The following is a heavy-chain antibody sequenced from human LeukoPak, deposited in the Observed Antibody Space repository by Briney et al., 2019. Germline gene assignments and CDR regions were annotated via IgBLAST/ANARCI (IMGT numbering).Heavy chain of an antibody. CDR3: ARHSPKTYSSGWLEYFQH. V-gene: IGHV4-39*01. D-gene: IGHD6-19*01. J-gene: IGHJ1*01. CDR2: IYYSGST. Sequence: SETLSLTCTVSGGSISSSSYYWGWIRQPPGKGLEWIGSIYYSGSTYYNPSLKSRVTISVDTSKNQFSLKLSSVTAADTAVYYCARHSPKTYSSGWLEYFQHWGQGTLVTVSS. CDR1: GGSISSSSYY.